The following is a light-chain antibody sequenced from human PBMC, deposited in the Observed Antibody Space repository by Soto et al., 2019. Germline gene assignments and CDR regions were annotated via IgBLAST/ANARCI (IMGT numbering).Light chain of an antibody. V-gene: IGKV1-5*03. CDR3: KQFNSFSRLS. CDR2: RAS. CDR1: QTMSSW. J-gene: IGKJ4*01. Sequence: DIQMTQSPSTLSASVGDRVTITCRASQTMSSWLAWYQQKPGKAPKLLIYRASTLNNGVPSRFSGSGSGTEFALTISSLQPDDFATYYCKQFNSFSRLSFGGGTKVEIK.